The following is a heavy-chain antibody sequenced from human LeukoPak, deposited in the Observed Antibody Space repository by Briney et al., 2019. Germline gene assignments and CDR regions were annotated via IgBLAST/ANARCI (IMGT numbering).Heavy chain of an antibody. D-gene: IGHD6-13*01. CDR3: ARVSSPSTSDY. CDR1: GFTVSSNY. CDR2: IYSGGST. Sequence: QTGGSLRLSCAASGFTVSSNYMSWVRQAPGKGLEWVSVIYSGGSTYYADSVKGRFTISRHNSKNTLYLQMNSLRAEDTAVYYCARVSSPSTSDYWGQGTLVTVSS. V-gene: IGHV3-53*04. J-gene: IGHJ4*02.